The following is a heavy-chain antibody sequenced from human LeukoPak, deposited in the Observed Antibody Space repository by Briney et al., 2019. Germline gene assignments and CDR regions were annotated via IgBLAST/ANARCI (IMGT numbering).Heavy chain of an antibody. CDR3: AKGGGAFDI. D-gene: IGHD3-16*01. J-gene: IGHJ3*02. CDR1: GYSISSGYY. V-gene: IGHV4-38-2*02. Sequence: PSETLSLTCTVSGYSISSGYYWGWIRQPPGKGLEWIGSIYHSGSTYYNPSLKSRVTISVDKSKNQFSLKLSSVTAADTAVYYCAKGGGAFDIWGQGTKVTVSS. CDR2: IYHSGST.